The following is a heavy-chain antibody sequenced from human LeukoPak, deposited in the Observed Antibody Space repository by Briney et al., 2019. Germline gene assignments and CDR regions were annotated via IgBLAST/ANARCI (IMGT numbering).Heavy chain of an antibody. V-gene: IGHV4-61*02. Sequence: SETLSLTCTVSGGSMSSDIYYWNWIRQPAGKGLEWIGRIYTSGTTNYNPSLKSRVTISVDTSKNQFSLKLSSVTAADTAVYYCARVFDLWGQGTLVTVSS. CDR1: GGSMSSDIYY. CDR3: ARVFDL. J-gene: IGHJ5*02. CDR2: IYTSGTT.